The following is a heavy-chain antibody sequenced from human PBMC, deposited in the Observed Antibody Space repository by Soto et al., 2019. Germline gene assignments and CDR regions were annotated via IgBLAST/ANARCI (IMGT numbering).Heavy chain of an antibody. D-gene: IGHD6-19*01. CDR3: ARDLGVAGTVDI. V-gene: IGHV1-46*01. J-gene: IGHJ3*02. CDR1: GYTFTSYY. Sequence: ASVKVSCKASGYTFTSYYMHRVRQAPGQGLEWMGIINPSGGSTSYAQKFQGRVTMTRDTSTSTVYMELSSLRSEDTAVYYCARDLGVAGTVDIWGQGTMVTVSS. CDR2: INPSGGST.